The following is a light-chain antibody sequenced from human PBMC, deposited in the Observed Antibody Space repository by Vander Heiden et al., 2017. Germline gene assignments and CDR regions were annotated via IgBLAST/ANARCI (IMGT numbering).Light chain of an antibody. J-gene: IGKJ1*01. CDR3: QQSFSSSWT. CDR1: HTIDNY. Sequence: DIQMTQSPSSLSASVRDRVTITCRASHTIDNYLIWYQQKPGKAPKLLIYGASTLQSGVPSRFSGSGSGTDFTLTISSLQPEDFATYYCQQSFSSSWTFGQGTRVEI. CDR2: GAS. V-gene: IGKV1-39*01.